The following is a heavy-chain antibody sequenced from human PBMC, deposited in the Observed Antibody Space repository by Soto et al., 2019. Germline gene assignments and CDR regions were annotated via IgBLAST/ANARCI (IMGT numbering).Heavy chain of an antibody. J-gene: IGHJ4*02. CDR1: GFTFPSSA. CDR3: AAVPYYYDTSGTYFDY. V-gene: IGHV1-58*01. CDR2: IVVGSGNT. D-gene: IGHD3-22*01. Sequence: QMQLVQSGPEVKKPGTSVKVYCKDSGFTFPSSAVQWVRQARGQRLEWIARIVVGSGNTNYAQKFQERLTISRDMSTNTAYMELSSLRSEDTAVYYCAAVPYYYDTSGTYFDYWGQGTLVTVSS.